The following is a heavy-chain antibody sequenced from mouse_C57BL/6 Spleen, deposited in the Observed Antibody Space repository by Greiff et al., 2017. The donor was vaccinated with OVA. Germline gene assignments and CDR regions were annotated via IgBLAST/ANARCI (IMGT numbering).Heavy chain of an antibody. V-gene: IGHV1-69*01. CDR3: ARREGTGYAMDY. D-gene: IGHD3-3*01. CDR2: IDPSDSYT. J-gene: IGHJ4*01. CDR1: GYTFTSYW. Sequence: QVQLQQPGAELVMPGASVKLSCKASGYTFTSYWMHWVKQRPGQGLEWIGAIDPSDSYTNYNQKFKGKSTLTVDKSSSTAYMQLSSLTSEDSAVYYCARREGTGYAMDYWGQGTSVTVSS.